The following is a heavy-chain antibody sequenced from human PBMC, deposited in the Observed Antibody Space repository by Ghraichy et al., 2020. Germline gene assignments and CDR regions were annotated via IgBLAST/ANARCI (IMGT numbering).Heavy chain of an antibody. J-gene: IGHJ5*02. D-gene: IGHD1-26*01. CDR1: GFSLSTSGVG. CDR3: AHRRRSGSYWSVHGVDWFDP. Sequence: SGPTLVKPTQTLTLTCTFSGFSLSTSGVGVGWIRQPPGKALEWLALIYWDDDKRYSPSLKSRLTITKDTSKNQVVLTMTNMDPVDTATYYCAHRRRSGSYWSVHGVDWFDPWGQGTLVTVSS. V-gene: IGHV2-5*02. CDR2: IYWDDDK.